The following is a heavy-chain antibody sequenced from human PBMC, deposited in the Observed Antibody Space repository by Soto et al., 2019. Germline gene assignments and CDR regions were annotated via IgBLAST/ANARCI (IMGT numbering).Heavy chain of an antibody. CDR2: IIPIFGTA. Sequence: SVKVSCKASGGTFSSYAISWVRQAPGQGLEWMGGIIPIFGTANYAQKFQGRVTVTADESTSTAYMELSSLRSEDTAVYYCARALPPNWDYYYYYGMDVWGQGTTVPSP. J-gene: IGHJ6*02. CDR1: GGTFSSYA. D-gene: IGHD3-16*01. CDR3: ARALPPNWDYYYYYGMDV. V-gene: IGHV1-69*13.